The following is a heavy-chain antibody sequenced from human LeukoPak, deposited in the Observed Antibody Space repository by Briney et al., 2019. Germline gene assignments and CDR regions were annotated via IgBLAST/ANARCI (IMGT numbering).Heavy chain of an antibody. V-gene: IGHV3-7*01. CDR1: GFTFSSYA. J-gene: IGHJ3*02. CDR3: ARDQYSYGHDAFDI. Sequence: PGGSLRLSCAASGFTFSSYAMSWVRQAPGKGLEWVANIKQDGSEKYYVDSVKGRFTISRDNAKNSLYLQMNSLRAEDTAVYYCARDQYSYGHDAFDIWGQGTMVTVSS. CDR2: IKQDGSEK. D-gene: IGHD5-18*01.